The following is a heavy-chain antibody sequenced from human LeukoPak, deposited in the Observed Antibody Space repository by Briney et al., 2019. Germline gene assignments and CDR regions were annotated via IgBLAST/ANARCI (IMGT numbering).Heavy chain of an antibody. CDR3: AKEMVVSAALDY. J-gene: IGHJ4*02. CDR1: GFTFDDYT. D-gene: IGHD2-15*01. CDR2: ISWDGGTT. Sequence: GGSLRLSCAASGFTFDDYTMYWVRQAPGKGLEWVSLISWDGGTTYYADSVEGRFTISRDNSKNSLYLQMNSLRIEDTALYYCAKEMVVSAALDYWGQGTLVTVSS. V-gene: IGHV3-43*01.